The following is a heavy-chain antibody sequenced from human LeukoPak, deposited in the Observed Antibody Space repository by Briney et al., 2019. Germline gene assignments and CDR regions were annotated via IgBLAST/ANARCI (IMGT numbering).Heavy chain of an antibody. CDR3: ASGTTGDAFDI. V-gene: IGHV3-74*01. J-gene: IGHJ3*02. Sequence: GGSLRLSCAASGNYWMHWVRQAPGKGLVWVSHINSDGSWTSYADSVKGRFTISKDNAKNTVYLQMNSLRAEDTAVYYCASGTTGDAFDIWGQGTMVTVSS. CDR2: INSDGSWT. CDR1: GNYW. D-gene: IGHD4-17*01.